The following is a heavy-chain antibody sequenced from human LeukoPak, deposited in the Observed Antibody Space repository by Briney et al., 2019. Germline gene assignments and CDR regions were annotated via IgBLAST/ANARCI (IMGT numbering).Heavy chain of an antibody. V-gene: IGHV3-23*01. CDR3: AKPQSSYTFVFDY. J-gene: IGHJ4*02. CDR2: ISGSGGST. CDR1: GFTFSSYA. Sequence: GGSLRLPCAASGFTFSSYAMSWVRQAPGKGLEWVSAISGSGGSTYYADSVKGRFTISRDNSKNTLYLQMNSLRAEDTAVYYCAKPQSSYTFVFDYWGQGTLVTVSS. D-gene: IGHD6-6*01.